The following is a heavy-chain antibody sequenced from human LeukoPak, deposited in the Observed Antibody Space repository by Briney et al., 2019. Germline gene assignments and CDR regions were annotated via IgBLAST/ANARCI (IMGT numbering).Heavy chain of an antibody. CDR2: IKQDGSEK. CDR1: GFTFSSYW. D-gene: IGHD3-10*02. V-gene: IGHV3-7*01. Sequence: GGSLRLSCAASGFTFSSYWMSWVRQAPGKGLEWVANIKQDGSEKYYVDSVKGRFTISRDNAKNSLYLQMNSLRAEDTAVYYCARGLITVSGLRGDAFDIWGQGTMVTVSS. J-gene: IGHJ3*02. CDR3: ARGLITVSGLRGDAFDI.